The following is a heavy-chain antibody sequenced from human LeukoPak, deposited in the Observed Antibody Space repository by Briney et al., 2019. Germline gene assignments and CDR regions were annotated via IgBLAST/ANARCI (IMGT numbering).Heavy chain of an antibody. Sequence: GESLKISCKGSGFSFTSYWIGWVRQMPGKGLEWMGIIYPGDSDTRYSPSFQGQVTISADKSISTAYLQWSSLRASDTAMYYCARLGDTSGTYYYYMDVWGKGTTATVSS. J-gene: IGHJ6*03. CDR2: IYPGDSDT. CDR3: ARLGDTSGTYYYYMDV. D-gene: IGHD6-19*01. CDR1: GFSFTSYW. V-gene: IGHV5-51*01.